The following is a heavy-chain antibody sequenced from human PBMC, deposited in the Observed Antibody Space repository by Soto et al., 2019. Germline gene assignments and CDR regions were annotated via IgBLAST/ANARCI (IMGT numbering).Heavy chain of an antibody. CDR3: ARDRGEYTSSWFWYFSH. D-gene: IGHD6-13*01. Sequence: SETLSRTCSVSGASISSFNWNWVRQPAGKGPEWVGRLNIAGTINSNPSLKSRITMSMDTSKNQISLHLRSVTAADTAIYYCARDRGEYTSSWFWYFSHWGHGTQVTVSS. J-gene: IGHJ2*01. CDR2: LNIAGTI. V-gene: IGHV4-4*07. CDR1: GASISSFN.